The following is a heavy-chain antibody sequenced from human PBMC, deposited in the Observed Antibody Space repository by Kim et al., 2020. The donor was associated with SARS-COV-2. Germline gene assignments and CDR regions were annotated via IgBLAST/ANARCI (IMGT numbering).Heavy chain of an antibody. Sequence: DSVKGRFTITRDNAKNSLYLQMNSRGDEDTAVYYCAREDGYDFWSGYNYWGQGTLVTVSS. V-gene: IGHV3-48*02. J-gene: IGHJ4*02. CDR3: AREDGYDFWSGYNY. D-gene: IGHD3-3*01.